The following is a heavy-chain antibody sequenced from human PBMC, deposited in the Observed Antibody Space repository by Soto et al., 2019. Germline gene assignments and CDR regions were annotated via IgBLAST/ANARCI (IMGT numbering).Heavy chain of an antibody. CDR1: GGSISAVGDT. D-gene: IGHD3-16*01. CDR3: ARAQSESGWGRYNNDRFDA. Sequence: PSGPPSLTCAVSGGSISAVGDTWSWIRQPPGGGLEWIGYIYHSGTFLYNPSLKTRLTISLDRSSNRFSLTLHSVTAADTAVYYCARAQSESGWGRYNNDRFDACGQGTPVTVSS. V-gene: IGHV4-30-2*01. J-gene: IGHJ5*02. CDR2: IYHSGTF.